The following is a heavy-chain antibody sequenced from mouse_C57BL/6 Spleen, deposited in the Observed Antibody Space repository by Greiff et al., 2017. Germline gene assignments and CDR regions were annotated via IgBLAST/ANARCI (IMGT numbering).Heavy chain of an antibody. CDR3: AREDGYDYYAMDY. J-gene: IGHJ4*01. Sequence: QVQLQQSGAELVRPGASVKLSCKASGYTFTDYYINWVKQRPGQGLEWIARIYPGSGNTYYNEKFKGKATLTAEKSSSTAYMQLSSLTSEDSAVYFCAREDGYDYYAMDYWGQGTSVTVSS. D-gene: IGHD2-2*01. CDR2: IYPGSGNT. V-gene: IGHV1-76*01. CDR1: GYTFTDYY.